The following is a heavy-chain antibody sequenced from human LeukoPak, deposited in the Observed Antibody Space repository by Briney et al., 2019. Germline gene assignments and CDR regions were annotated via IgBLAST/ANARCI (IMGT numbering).Heavy chain of an antibody. D-gene: IGHD5-12*01. Sequence: GASVKVSCKASGYTFTSYYMHWVRQAPGQGLEWMGIINPSGGSTSYAQKFQGRVTMTRDTSTSTVYMELSSLRSEDTAVYYCANSGYDTYYYYGMDVWGQGTTVTVSS. CDR1: GYTFTSYY. J-gene: IGHJ6*02. CDR3: ANSGYDTYYYYGMDV. CDR2: INPSGGST. V-gene: IGHV1-46*01.